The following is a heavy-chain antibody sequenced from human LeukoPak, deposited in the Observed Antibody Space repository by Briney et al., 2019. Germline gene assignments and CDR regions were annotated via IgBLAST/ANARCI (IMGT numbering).Heavy chain of an antibody. D-gene: IGHD2-21*02. Sequence: GGSPRLSCAASGFTFSSYAMSWVRQAPGKGLEWVSAISGSGGSTYYADSVKGRFTISRDSSKNTLYLQMNSLRAEDTAVYYCAHIVVVTPGGYWGQGTLVTVSS. CDR2: ISGSGGST. CDR3: AHIVVVTPGGY. CDR1: GFTFSSYA. V-gene: IGHV3-23*01. J-gene: IGHJ4*02.